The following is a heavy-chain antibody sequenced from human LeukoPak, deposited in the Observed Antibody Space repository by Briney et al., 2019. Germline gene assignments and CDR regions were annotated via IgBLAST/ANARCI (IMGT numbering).Heavy chain of an antibody. D-gene: IGHD3-10*01. V-gene: IGHV5-51*01. CDR2: IYPGGSDA. Sequence: GESLKISCKGSGYSFTSYWIGWVRQMPGKGLEGVVIIYPGGSDARYSPPFQGQVTISADKSISTAYLQWSSLKASDTAMYYCARQSLRFGEYTYDYWGQGTLVTVSS. CDR1: GYSFTSYW. CDR3: ARQSLRFGEYTYDY. J-gene: IGHJ4*02.